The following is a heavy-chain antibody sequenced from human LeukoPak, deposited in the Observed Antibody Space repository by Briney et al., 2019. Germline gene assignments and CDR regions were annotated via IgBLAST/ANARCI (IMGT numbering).Heavy chain of an antibody. CDR3: ARWNGYADY. D-gene: IGHD5-12*01. CDR1: GFTFSSYG. Sequence: GSLRLSCAASGFTFSSYGMHWVRQAPGKGLEWVAVISYDGSNKYYADSVKGRFTISRDNSKNTIYLQMNSLRVEDAAVYYCARWNGYADYWGQGTLVTVSS. V-gene: IGHV3-30*03. J-gene: IGHJ4*02. CDR2: ISYDGSNK.